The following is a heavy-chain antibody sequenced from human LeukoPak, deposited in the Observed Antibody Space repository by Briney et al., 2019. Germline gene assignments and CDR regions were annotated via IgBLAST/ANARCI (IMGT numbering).Heavy chain of an antibody. CDR1: GYTFSSFD. D-gene: IGHD3-22*01. CDR2: MNPNSGNS. V-gene: IGHV1-8*01. J-gene: IGHJ1*01. CDR3: VDPDR. Sequence: ASVKVSCKASGYTFSSFDINWVRQAPGQGLEWMGWMNPNSGNSGFAQKFQGRVIMTRNTSIATAYMEMTNLRSDDTAVYYCVDPDRWGQGTLVTVSS.